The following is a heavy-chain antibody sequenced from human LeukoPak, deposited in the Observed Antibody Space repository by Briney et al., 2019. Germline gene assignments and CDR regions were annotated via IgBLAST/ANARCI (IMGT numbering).Heavy chain of an antibody. CDR2: IYTSGST. V-gene: IGHV4-61*02. D-gene: IGHD3-22*01. CDR1: GGSISSGSYY. CDR3: ARAPYYYDSSGPWDHYYYMDV. Sequence: SSQTLSLTCTVSGGSISSGSYYWSWIRQPARKGLEWIGRIYTSGSTNYNPSLKSRVTISVDTSKNQFSLKLSSVTAADTAVYYCARAPYYYDSSGPWDHYYYMDVWGKGTTVTVSS. J-gene: IGHJ6*03.